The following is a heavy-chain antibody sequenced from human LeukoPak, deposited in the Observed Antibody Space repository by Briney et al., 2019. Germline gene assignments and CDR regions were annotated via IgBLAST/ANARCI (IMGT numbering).Heavy chain of an antibody. CDR1: GFIVRTNY. CDR2: IYSGGNT. J-gene: IGHJ4*02. D-gene: IGHD3-10*01. CDR3: ASSVYSGSPTKSFDY. Sequence: GGSLRLSCAVSGFIVRTNYMNWVRQAPGKGLEWVSVIYSGGNTYYADSVKGRFTISRDNSKNTLYLQMNSPRVEDTAVYYCASSVYSGSPTKSFDYWGQGTLVTVSS. V-gene: IGHV3-53*01.